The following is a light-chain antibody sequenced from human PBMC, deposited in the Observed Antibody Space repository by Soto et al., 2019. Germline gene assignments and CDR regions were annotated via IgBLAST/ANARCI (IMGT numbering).Light chain of an antibody. CDR1: QSVLYSSNNKNY. V-gene: IGKV4-1*01. CDR2: WAS. Sequence: DIVMTQSPDSLAVSLGERATINCKSSQSVLYSSNNKNYLTWYQQKPGQPPKLLIYWASSRESGVPDRFSASGSGTDLTLTISSLQAEDVAVYYCHQCYSPPVTVGPGTKVDI. CDR3: HQCYSPPVT. J-gene: IGKJ1*01.